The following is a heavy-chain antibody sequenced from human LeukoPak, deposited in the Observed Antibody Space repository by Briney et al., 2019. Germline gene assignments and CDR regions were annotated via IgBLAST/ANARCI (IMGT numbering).Heavy chain of an antibody. CDR1: GFTFSNYW. V-gene: IGHV3-7*03. Sequence: GGSLRLSCAASGFTFSNYWMSWVRQAPGKGLEWVANIKQDGSDKYYVDSVKGRFTISRDNSKNTLYLQMNSLRAEDTAVYYCAKWGCSGSDCYPFDYWGQGTLVTVSS. D-gene: IGHD2-21*02. J-gene: IGHJ4*02. CDR2: IKQDGSDK. CDR3: AKWGCSGSDCYPFDY.